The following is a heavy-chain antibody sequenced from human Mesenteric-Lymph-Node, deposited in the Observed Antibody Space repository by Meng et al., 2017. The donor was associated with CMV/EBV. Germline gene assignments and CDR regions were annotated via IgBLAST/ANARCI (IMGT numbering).Heavy chain of an antibody. V-gene: IGHV1-18*01. CDR1: GYHFASYY. Sequence: ASVKVSCKASGYHFASYYISWVRQAPGQGLEWLGWISAYNGNTNSAQKLQGRVTMTTDTSTSTASMELRSLRSEDTAVYYCAREGIVVVPAAIRYYYGMDVWGQGTTVTVSS. J-gene: IGHJ6*02. CDR3: AREGIVVVPAAIRYYYGMDV. D-gene: IGHD2-2*02. CDR2: ISAYNGNT.